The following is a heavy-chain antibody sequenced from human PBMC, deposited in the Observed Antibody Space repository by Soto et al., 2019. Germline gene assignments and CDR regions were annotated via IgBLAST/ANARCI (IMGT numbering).Heavy chain of an antibody. J-gene: IGHJ4*02. D-gene: IGHD3-10*01. V-gene: IGHV3-53*01. CDR3: ARGHTYYGSGSYY. Sequence: GGSLRLSCAASGFTVSSNYMSWVRQAPGKGLEWVSVIYSGGSTYYADSVKGRFTISRDNSKNTLYLQMNSLRAEDTAVYYCARGHTYYGSGSYYWGQGTLVTVSS. CDR1: GFTVSSNY. CDR2: IYSGGST.